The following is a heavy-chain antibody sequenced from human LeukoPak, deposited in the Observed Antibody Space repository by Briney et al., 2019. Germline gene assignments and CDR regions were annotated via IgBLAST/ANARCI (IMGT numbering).Heavy chain of an antibody. CDR2: INPSSGDT. CDR3: ARGRAVWGNYYFDL. CDR1: GYIFSHYY. Sequence: ASVKVSCKASGYIFSHYYIHWVRQAPGHGLEWVGIINPSSGDTSYAQMFQGRVSMTRDTSTNTVYMELSSQRSEDTAVYYCARGRAVWGNYYFDLWGQGTLVTVSS. J-gene: IGHJ4*02. V-gene: IGHV1-46*01. D-gene: IGHD3-16*01.